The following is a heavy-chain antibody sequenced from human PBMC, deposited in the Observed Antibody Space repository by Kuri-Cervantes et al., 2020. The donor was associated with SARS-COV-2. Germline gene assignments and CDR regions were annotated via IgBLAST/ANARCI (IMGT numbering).Heavy chain of an antibody. Sequence: SETPSLTCTVSGGSISSYYGSWIRQPPGKGLEWIGYIYYSGSTNYNPSLKSRVTISVDTSKNQFSLKLSSVTAADTAVYYCARGPDEGCYFDYWGQGTLVTVSS. CDR1: GGSISSYY. J-gene: IGHJ4*02. V-gene: IGHV4-59*12. CDR2: IYYSGST. CDR3: ARGPDEGCYFDY. D-gene: IGHD3-10*01.